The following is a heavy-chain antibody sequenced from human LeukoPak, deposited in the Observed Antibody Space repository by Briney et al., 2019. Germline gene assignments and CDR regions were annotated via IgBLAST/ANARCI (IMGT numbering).Heavy chain of an antibody. CDR3: ARPGGYCRGGSCSDAFDI. CDR2: IYYSGST. J-gene: IGHJ3*02. CDR1: GCSISSSSYY. D-gene: IGHD2-15*01. V-gene: IGHV4-39*01. Sequence: PSETLSLTCTVSGCSISSSSYYWGWIRQPPGKGLEWIGSIYYSGSTYYNPSLKSRVTISVDTSKNQFSLKLSSVTAADTAVYYCARPGGYCRGGSCSDAFDIWGQGTMVTVSS.